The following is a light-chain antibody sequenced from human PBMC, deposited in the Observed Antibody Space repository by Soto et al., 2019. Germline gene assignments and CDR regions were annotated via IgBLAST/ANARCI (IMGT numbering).Light chain of an antibody. CDR3: QSYDSSLSAWV. V-gene: IGLV1-40*01. CDR1: SSNIGAGYD. J-gene: IGLJ3*02. CDR2: GNS. Sequence: QSVLTQPPSVFGAPGQRVTISCTGSSSNIGAGYDVHWYQQLPGTAPKLLIHGNSNRPSGVPDRFSGSKSGTSASLAITGLQAEDEADYYCQSYDSSLSAWVFGGGTKVTVL.